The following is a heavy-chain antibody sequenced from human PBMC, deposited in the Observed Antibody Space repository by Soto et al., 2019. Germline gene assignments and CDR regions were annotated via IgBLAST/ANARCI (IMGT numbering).Heavy chain of an antibody. V-gene: IGHV1-3*05. J-gene: IGHJ4*02. Sequence: QVQLVQSGAEEKKPGASVKVSCKASGYTFTSYAMHWVRQAPGQRLEWMGWINAGNGNTKYSQKFQGRVTITRDTSASTAYMELSSLGSEDTAVYYCARLMGMRRQYYFDYWGQGTLVTVSS. CDR1: GYTFTSYA. CDR2: INAGNGNT. CDR3: ARLMGMRRQYYFDY. D-gene: IGHD2-8*01.